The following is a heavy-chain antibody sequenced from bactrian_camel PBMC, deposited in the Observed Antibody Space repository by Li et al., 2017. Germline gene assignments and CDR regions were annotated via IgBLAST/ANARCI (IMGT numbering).Heavy chain of an antibody. CDR3: AADTSVASDISWYLGRLTPRKWND. D-gene: IGHD2*01. Sequence: HVQLVESGGGSVKPGGSLTLSCVVSGHAISRAYMAWFRQTPQKEREGVAAIDDGGREQYAESVKGRFTISKDNAKNTLYLQMISLKPEDTAMYYCAADTSVASDISWYLGRLTPRKWNDWGQGTQVTVS. J-gene: IGHJ4*01. CDR1: GHAISRAY. CDR2: IDDGGRE. V-gene: IGHV3S53*01.